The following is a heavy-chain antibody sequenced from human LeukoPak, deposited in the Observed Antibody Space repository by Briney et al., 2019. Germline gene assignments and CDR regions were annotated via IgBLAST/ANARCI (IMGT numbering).Heavy chain of an antibody. Sequence: GGSLRLSCAASGFTFSSYWMTWVRQAPGKGLEWVANIKQDGSKKNYVDSVKGRFTISRDNAKNSLYLQMNSLRAEDTAVYYCAKVRVLRYFDWLLQNFSFDYWGQGTLVTVSS. CDR3: AKVRVLRYFDWLLQNFSFDY. J-gene: IGHJ4*02. CDR1: GFTFSSYW. D-gene: IGHD3-9*01. V-gene: IGHV3-7*03. CDR2: IKQDGSKK.